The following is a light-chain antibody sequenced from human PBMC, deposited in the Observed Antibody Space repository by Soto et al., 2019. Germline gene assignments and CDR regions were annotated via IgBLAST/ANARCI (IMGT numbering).Light chain of an antibody. J-gene: IGKJ2*01. CDR2: DGS. Sequence: DIQMTQSPSTLSASVGDRVTITCRASQSISSRLAWYQQKPGKAPKFLIYDGSSLESGVPSRFSGSGSGTEFSLTISSLQPDDSATYYCQQYSSYNTFGQGNQLEIK. CDR3: QQYSSYNT. V-gene: IGKV1-5*01. CDR1: QSISSR.